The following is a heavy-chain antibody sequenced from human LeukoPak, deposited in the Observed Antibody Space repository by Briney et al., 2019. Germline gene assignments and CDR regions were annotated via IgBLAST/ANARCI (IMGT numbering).Heavy chain of an antibody. Sequence: GGSLRLSCAASGFTFSSYGMHWVRQAPGKGLEWVAVIWYDGSNNYYADSVKGRFTISRDNSKNTLYLQMNSLRAEDTAVYYCAKDFSVSYYYYMDVWGKGTTVTVSS. CDR3: AKDFSVSYYYYMDV. CDR1: GFTFSSYG. D-gene: IGHD2/OR15-2a*01. CDR2: IWYDGSNN. V-gene: IGHV3-33*06. J-gene: IGHJ6*03.